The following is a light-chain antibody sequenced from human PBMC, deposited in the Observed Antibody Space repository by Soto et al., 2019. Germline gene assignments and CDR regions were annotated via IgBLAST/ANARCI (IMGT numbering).Light chain of an antibody. Sequence: EIVLTQSPGTLSLSPGERATLSCRASQSVNPYYLAWYQQKPGQAPRLLIYSASSRATGIPDRFSGSGSGTVFTLTISRLEPEDVVVYYWQYYGGSPWTFGQGTKVEIK. V-gene: IGKV3-20*01. J-gene: IGKJ1*01. CDR1: QSVNPYY. CDR3: QYYGGSPWT. CDR2: SAS.